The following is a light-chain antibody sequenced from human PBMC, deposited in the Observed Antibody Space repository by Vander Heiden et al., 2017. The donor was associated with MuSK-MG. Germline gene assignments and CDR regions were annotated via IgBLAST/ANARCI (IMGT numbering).Light chain of an antibody. CDR2: ANT. CDR1: SSNIGAGYD. J-gene: IGLJ3*02. Sequence: QSVLTQPPSVSGAPGQRVTISCTGSSSNIGAGYDVHWYQQLPGKAPRLLIYANTNRPSGVPDRFSASKSGTPASLDITGLQAEDEADYYCQSHDSSVSGSRVFGGGTKLTVL. CDR3: QSHDSSVSGSRV. V-gene: IGLV1-40*01.